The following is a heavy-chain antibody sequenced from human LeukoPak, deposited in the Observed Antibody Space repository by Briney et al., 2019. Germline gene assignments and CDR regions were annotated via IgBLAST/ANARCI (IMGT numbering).Heavy chain of an antibody. CDR2: IYYSGST. Sequence: SQTLSLTCTVSGGSISSGGYYWSWIRQHPGKGLEWIGYIYYSGSTYYNPSLKSRVTISVDTSKNQFSLKLSSVTAADTAVYYCAREPCSGGSCYSGGWFDPWGQGTLVTVSS. J-gene: IGHJ5*02. CDR1: GGSISSGGYY. D-gene: IGHD2-15*01. CDR3: AREPCSGGSCYSGGWFDP. V-gene: IGHV4-31*03.